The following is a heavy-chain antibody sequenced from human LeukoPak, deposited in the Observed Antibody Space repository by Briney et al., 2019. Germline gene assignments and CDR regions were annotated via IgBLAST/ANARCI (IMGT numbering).Heavy chain of an antibody. CDR2: IYYSGST. CDR3: ARDPTGYCSSTSCYSLDY. Sequence: PSQTLSLTCTVSGGSISSGDYYWSWIRQPPGKGVEWIGYIYYSGSTYYNPSPKSRVTISVDTSKNQFSLKLSSVTAADTAVYYCARDPTGYCSSTSCYSLDYWGQGTLVTVSS. CDR1: GGSISSGDYY. D-gene: IGHD2-2*02. J-gene: IGHJ4*02. V-gene: IGHV4-30-4*08.